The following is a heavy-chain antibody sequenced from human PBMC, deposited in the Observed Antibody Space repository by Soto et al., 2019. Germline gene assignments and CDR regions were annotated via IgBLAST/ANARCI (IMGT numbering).Heavy chain of an antibody. CDR1: GGSFSTYY. D-gene: IGHD3-10*01. Sequence: QVQLQESGPGLVKPSETLSLTCTVSGGSFSTYYWNWIRQPPGKGLEWIGYIYDSGSTNYNPSVKSRVTISVDTSKNPFSLKLSSVTAADTAVYYCARDAYYYGSGSSYYYGMDVWGQGTTVTVSS. CDR2: IYDSGST. CDR3: ARDAYYYGSGSSYYYGMDV. J-gene: IGHJ6*02. V-gene: IGHV4-59*01.